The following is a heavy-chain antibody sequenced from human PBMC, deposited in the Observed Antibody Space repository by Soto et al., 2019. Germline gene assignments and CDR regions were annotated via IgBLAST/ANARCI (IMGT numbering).Heavy chain of an antibody. Sequence: QGQLVESGGGVVQPGRSLRLSCAASGFTFSSYGMHWVRQAPGKGLGWVAVISYDGSYKYYADSVKGRFTISRDNSENTLYLQMNSLRAEDTAVYYCAKGSKYGDDVYYYHGMDVWGQGTTVTISS. CDR1: GFTFSSYG. CDR3: AKGSKYGDDVYYYHGMDV. J-gene: IGHJ6*02. CDR2: ISYDGSYK. D-gene: IGHD4-17*01. V-gene: IGHV3-30*18.